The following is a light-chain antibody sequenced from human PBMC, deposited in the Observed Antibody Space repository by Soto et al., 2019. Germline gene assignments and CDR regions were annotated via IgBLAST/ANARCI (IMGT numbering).Light chain of an antibody. J-gene: IGLJ3*02. CDR1: SSNIGAGYD. V-gene: IGLV1-40*01. CDR2: GNS. CDR3: QSYDSSLSAR. Sequence: QSALTQPPSVSGAPGQRVTISCTGSSSNIGAGYDVHWYQQLPGTAPKLLIYGNSNRPSGVPDRFSGSKSGTSASLAITGLQADDEAYYYFQSYDSSLSARFGGGTELTVL.